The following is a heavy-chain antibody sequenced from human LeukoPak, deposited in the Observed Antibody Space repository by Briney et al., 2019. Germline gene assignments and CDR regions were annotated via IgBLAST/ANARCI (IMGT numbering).Heavy chain of an antibody. Sequence: GRSLRLSCAASGFIFSKYCMHWVRQAPGRGLEWVALIRHDGNEEWYVDSVRGRFTISRDNSKNTVFLQMNSLRADDTAVYYCARWGIIGHDAFDIWGQGTMVTVSS. V-gene: IGHV3-33*01. D-gene: IGHD2/OR15-2a*01. CDR3: ARWGIIGHDAFDI. J-gene: IGHJ3*02. CDR2: IRHDGNEE. CDR1: GFIFSKYC.